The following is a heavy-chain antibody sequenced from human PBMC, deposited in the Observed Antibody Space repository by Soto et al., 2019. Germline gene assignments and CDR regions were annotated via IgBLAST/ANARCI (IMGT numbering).Heavy chain of an antibody. V-gene: IGHV3-48*01. CDR2: ISSSGSSI. Sequence: PGGSLRLSCAASGFTFSSYAMSWVRQAPGKGLEWVSYISSSGSSIYYADSVKGRFTISRDNAKNSLYLQMNSLRAEDTAVYYCARGRRNCSSTSCSLYMDVWGKGTTVTVSS. CDR1: GFTFSSYA. CDR3: ARGRRNCSSTSCSLYMDV. J-gene: IGHJ6*03. D-gene: IGHD2-2*01.